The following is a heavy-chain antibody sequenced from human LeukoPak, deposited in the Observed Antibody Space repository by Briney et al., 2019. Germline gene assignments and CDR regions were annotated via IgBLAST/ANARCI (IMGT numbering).Heavy chain of an antibody. CDR2: ITAGST. V-gene: IGHV3-23*01. J-gene: IGHJ6*02. CDR3: ARGPHYYDSSGRKRYYYYYYGMDV. Sequence: PGGSLRLSCAASGFTFSSYAMSWVRQAPGKGLDWVSTITAGSTYYAASVKGRFTISRDNSKNTLYLQMNSLRAEDTAVYYCARGPHYYDSSGRKRYYYYYYGMDVWGQGTTVTVSS. CDR1: GFTFSSYA. D-gene: IGHD3-22*01.